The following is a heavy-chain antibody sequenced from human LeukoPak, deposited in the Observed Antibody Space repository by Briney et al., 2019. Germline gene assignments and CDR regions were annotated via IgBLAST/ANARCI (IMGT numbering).Heavy chain of an antibody. CDR2: TIPIFGTA. Sequence: ASVKVSCKASGGTFSSYAISWVRQAPGQGLEWMGGTIPIFGTANYAQKLQGRVTMTTDTSTSTAYMELRSLRSDDTAVYYCARDSGSSPLDYWGQGTLVTVSS. V-gene: IGHV1-69*05. J-gene: IGHJ4*02. CDR3: ARDSGSSPLDY. D-gene: IGHD1-26*01. CDR1: GGTFSSYA.